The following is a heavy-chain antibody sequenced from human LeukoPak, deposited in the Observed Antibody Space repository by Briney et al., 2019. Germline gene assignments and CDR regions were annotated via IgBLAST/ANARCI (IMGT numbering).Heavy chain of an antibody. V-gene: IGHV1-18*01. J-gene: IGHJ3*02. CDR1: GYTFTSYV. Sequence: ASVKVSCKASGYTFTSYVISWVRQAPGQGLEWMGWISAYNSPTNYAQKLQGRVTMTTDTSTSTAYLELRSLRSDDTAVYYCARDIRNFDWLLSDSGAFDIWGQGTMVTVSS. CDR2: ISAYNSPT. CDR3: ARDIRNFDWLLSDSGAFDI. D-gene: IGHD3-9*01.